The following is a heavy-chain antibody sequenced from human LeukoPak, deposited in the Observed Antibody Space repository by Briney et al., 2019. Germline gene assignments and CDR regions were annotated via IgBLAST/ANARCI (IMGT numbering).Heavy chain of an antibody. CDR2: ISSSGGSH. CDR1: GFTFSSYA. J-gene: IGHJ4*02. CDR3: AKESYYDILTGYYPFLIQYYFDY. D-gene: IGHD3-9*01. V-gene: IGHV3-23*01. Sequence: GGPLRLSCAASGFTFSSYAMSWVRQAPRKGLEWVSAISSSGGSHYYAASVKGRFTISRDNSKKPLYLQMNSLKAEDTAVYYCAKESYYDILTGYYPFLIQYYFDYWGQGTLVTVSS.